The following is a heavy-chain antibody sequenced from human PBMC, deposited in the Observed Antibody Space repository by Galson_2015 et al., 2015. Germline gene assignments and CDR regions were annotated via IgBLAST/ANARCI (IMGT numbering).Heavy chain of an antibody. CDR2: ISSSGGTI. V-gene: IGHV3-48*02. CDR1: GFTFSTYS. Sequence: SLRLSCAASGFTFSTYSMNWVRQAPGKGLEWVSYISSSGGTIYYADSVKGRFTISRDNVKNSLYLQMNSLRDEDTAVYYCALRLPPVYWGQGTLVTVSS. D-gene: IGHD5-12*01. J-gene: IGHJ4*02. CDR3: ALRLPPVY.